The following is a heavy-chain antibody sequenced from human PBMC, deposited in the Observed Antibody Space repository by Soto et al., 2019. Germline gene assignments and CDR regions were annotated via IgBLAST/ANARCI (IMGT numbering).Heavy chain of an antibody. CDR1: GYTFTGYY. J-gene: IGHJ3*02. CDR3: ATHYSRGDAFDI. V-gene: IGHV1-2*04. D-gene: IGHD2-2*01. Sequence: ASVKVSCKASGYTFTGYYMHWARQAPGQGLEWMGCINPNSGGTNYAQKFQGWVTMTRDTSISTAYMELSRLRSDDTAGYYCATHYSRGDAFDIGGQGTIVTVSS. CDR2: INPNSGGT.